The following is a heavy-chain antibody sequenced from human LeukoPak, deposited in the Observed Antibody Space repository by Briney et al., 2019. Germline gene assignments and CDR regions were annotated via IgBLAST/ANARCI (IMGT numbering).Heavy chain of an antibody. CDR1: GFTFSSYG. Sequence: GRSLRLSCAASGFTFSSYGMHWVRQAPGKGLEWVAVISYDGSNKYYADSVKGRLTISRGNSKNTLYLQMNSLRAEDTAVYYCAKASRDGYNLFDYWGQGTLVTVSS. CDR2: ISYDGSNK. V-gene: IGHV3-30*18. CDR3: AKASRDGYNLFDY. J-gene: IGHJ4*02. D-gene: IGHD5-24*01.